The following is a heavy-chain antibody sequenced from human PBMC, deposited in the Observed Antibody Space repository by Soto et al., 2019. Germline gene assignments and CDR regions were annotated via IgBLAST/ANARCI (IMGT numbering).Heavy chain of an antibody. D-gene: IGHD5-12*01. J-gene: IGHJ4*02. CDR3: ARLRDGYNHVNFDY. CDR1: GGSISNSGHY. V-gene: IGHV4-31*03. CDR2: IFYTGNT. Sequence: SETLSLTCTVSGGSISNSGHYWSWIRQHPGKGLEWIGYIFYTGNTYYNPSLKSRLIISVDTSKNQFSLKLSSVTAADTAVYYCARLRDGYNHVNFDYWGQGTLVTVSS.